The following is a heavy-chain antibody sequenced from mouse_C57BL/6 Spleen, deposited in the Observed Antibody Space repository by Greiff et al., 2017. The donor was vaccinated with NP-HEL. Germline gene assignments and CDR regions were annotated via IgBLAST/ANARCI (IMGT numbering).Heavy chain of an antibody. V-gene: IGHV5-6*01. CDR2: ISSGGSYT. D-gene: IGHD2-5*01. Sequence: EVKLVESGGDLVKPGGSLKLSCAASGFTFSSYGMSWVRQTPDKRLEWVATISSGGSYTYYPDSVKGRFTISRDNAKNTLYLQMSSLKSEDTAMYYCARHGPTIVTTMDYWGQGTSVTVSS. CDR3: ARHGPTIVTTMDY. CDR1: GFTFSSYG. J-gene: IGHJ4*01.